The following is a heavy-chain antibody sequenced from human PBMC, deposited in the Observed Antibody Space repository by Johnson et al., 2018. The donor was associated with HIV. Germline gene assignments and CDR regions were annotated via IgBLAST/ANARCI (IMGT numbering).Heavy chain of an antibody. CDR2: IYTGSDST. CDR3: ARGPWQQRHDAFDI. D-gene: IGHD6-13*01. Sequence: VQLVESGGGLVQPGGSLRLSCAVSGYSVTGYNMNWVRQAPVKGLEWVSVIYTGSDSTSSPDSVKDRFNISRDSSQHAVSLQMSSRRAEDTALYYCARGPWQQRHDAFDIWGQGKMVTVSS. V-gene: IGHV3-66*01. J-gene: IGHJ3*02. CDR1: GYSVTGYN.